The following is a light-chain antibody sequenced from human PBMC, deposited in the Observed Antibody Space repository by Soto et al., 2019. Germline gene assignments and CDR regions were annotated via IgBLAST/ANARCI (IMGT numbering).Light chain of an antibody. V-gene: IGKV3-20*01. CDR2: GAY. CDR3: KQYGSPHWT. Sequence: EIVFTQSPGTLSLSPGERATLSCRASQSVSSSYLAWYQQKPGQAHRLLIYGAYSRATGIQDRFSGSGSGTDFTLTIRRLEPEDFAVYYCKQYGSPHWTFGQGTKVDIK. J-gene: IGKJ1*01. CDR1: QSVSSSY.